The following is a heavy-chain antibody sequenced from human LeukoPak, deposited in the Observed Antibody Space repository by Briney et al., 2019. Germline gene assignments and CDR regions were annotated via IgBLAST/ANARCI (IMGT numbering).Heavy chain of an antibody. D-gene: IGHD6-19*01. CDR3: ARGYSSGWYDAFDI. Sequence: GGSLRLSCAASGFTFSSYAMHWVRQAPGKGLEWVAVISYDGSNKYYADSVKGRFTISRDNSKNTLYLQMNSLRAEDTAVYYCARGYSSGWYDAFDIWGQGTVVTVSS. CDR1: GFTFSSYA. J-gene: IGHJ3*02. CDR2: ISYDGSNK. V-gene: IGHV3-30-3*01.